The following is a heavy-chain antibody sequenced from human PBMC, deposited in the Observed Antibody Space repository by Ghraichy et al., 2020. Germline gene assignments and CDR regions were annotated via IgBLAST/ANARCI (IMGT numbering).Heavy chain of an antibody. CDR1: GFTFSSSW. J-gene: IGHJ4*02. V-gene: IGHV3-52*02. D-gene: IGHD1-26*01. CDR2: IKCDGSEK. Sequence: GGSLRLSCAASGFTFSSSWMHWVCQAPEKGQEWVADIKCDGSEKYYVDSVKGRLTISRDNAKNSLYLQVNSLRAEDMTVYYCVREASISPVGYYFDYWGQGTLVTVSS. CDR3: VREASISPVGYYFDY.